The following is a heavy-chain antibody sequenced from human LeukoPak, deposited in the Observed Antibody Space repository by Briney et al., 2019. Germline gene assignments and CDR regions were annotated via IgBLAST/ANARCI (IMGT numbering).Heavy chain of an antibody. CDR1: GYTLTELS. CDR2: FDPEDGET. CDR3: ARDTGFGVSIRYCDL. Sequence: ASVKVSCKVSGYTLTELSMHWVRQAPGKGLEWMGGFDPEDGETIYAQKFQGRVTMTEDTSTDTAYMELSSLRSDDTAVYYCARDTGFGVSIRYCDLWGRGTLVTVSS. J-gene: IGHJ2*01. D-gene: IGHD3-3*01. V-gene: IGHV1-24*01.